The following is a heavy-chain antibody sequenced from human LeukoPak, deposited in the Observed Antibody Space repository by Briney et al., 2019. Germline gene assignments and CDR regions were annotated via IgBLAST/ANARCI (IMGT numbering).Heavy chain of an antibody. Sequence: PSETLSLTCTVSGGSISSGSYFWSWIRQPAGKGLEWIGRIYTSGSTNYNPSLKSRVTISVDTSKNQFSLKLSSVTAADTAMYYCARDRGSGWSFDPRGQGTQVTVSS. CDR1: GGSISSGSYF. D-gene: IGHD6-19*01. J-gene: IGHJ5*02. CDR2: IYTSGST. CDR3: ARDRGSGWSFDP. V-gene: IGHV4-61*02.